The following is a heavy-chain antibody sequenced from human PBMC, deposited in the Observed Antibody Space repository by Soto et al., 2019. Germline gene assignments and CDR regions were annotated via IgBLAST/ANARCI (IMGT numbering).Heavy chain of an antibody. D-gene: IGHD3-10*01. CDR2: TYYRSKWYN. J-gene: IGHJ4*02. V-gene: IGHV6-1*01. CDR1: GDSVSSNSAA. Sequence: SQTLSLTCAISGDSVSSNSAAWSWIRQSPSRGLEWLGRTYYRSKWYNDYAVSVKSRITISPDTSKNQFSLHLNSVTPEDTAVYYCARGSYDSTWYWGQGTLVTVSS. CDR3: ARGSYDSTWY.